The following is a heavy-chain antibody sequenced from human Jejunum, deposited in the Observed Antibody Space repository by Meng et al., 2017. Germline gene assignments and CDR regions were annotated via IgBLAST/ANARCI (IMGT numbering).Heavy chain of an antibody. J-gene: IGHJ4*02. D-gene: IGHD2-21*01. CDR3: ARDIVVDGFDS. Sequence: GESLKISCAASGFTFSAYTMNWVRQVPGKGLEWVSSITSFSTFIYYAESVKGRFTVSRDNAKNALYLEMNSLRHEDTAVYYCARDIVVDGFDSWGQGSLVTVSS. CDR2: ITSFSTFI. CDR1: GFTFSAYT. V-gene: IGHV3-21*06.